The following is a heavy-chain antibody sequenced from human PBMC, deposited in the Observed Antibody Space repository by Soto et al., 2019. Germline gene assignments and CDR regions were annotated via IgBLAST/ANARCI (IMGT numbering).Heavy chain of an antibody. CDR2: IHGNGGGT. V-gene: IGHV3-23*01. J-gene: IGHJ4*02. Sequence: PGGSLRLSCAASGFAFSINAMTWVRQAPGKGLEWVSTIHGNGGGTYYADSMRGRFTISRDNSRNMLYLQMNSLRAEDTAVYYCAKLRGLRYFDWSHDYWGQGTLVTVSS. CDR1: GFAFSINA. D-gene: IGHD3-9*01. CDR3: AKLRGLRYFDWSHDY.